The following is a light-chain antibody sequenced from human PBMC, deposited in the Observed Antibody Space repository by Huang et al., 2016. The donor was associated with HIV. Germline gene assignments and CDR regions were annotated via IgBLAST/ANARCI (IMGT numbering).Light chain of an antibody. V-gene: IGKV3-11*01. CDR1: QNINNF. J-gene: IGKJ4*01. CDR3: QQRYDRLT. CDR2: DTS. Sequence: EIVLTQSPATVSLFLGDRVTLSCRASQNINNFLAWYQQQPGQAPRLLIYDTSVRPSGVPAIFSGSGSGPDFTLTISSLETEDVAVYYCQQRYDRLTFGGGTRVEI.